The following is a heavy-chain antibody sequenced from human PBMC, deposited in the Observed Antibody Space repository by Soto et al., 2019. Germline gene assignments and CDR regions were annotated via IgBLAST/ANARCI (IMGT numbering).Heavy chain of an antibody. D-gene: IGHD3-3*01. CDR3: ARPVYYDFWSGYYYFDY. CDR2: ISAYNGNT. CDR1: GYTFTSYG. Sequence: ASVKVSCKASGYTFTSYGISWVRQAPGQGLEWMGWISAYNGNTNYAQKLQGRVTMTTDTSTSTAYMELRSRRFDDTAVYYCARPVYYDFWSGYYYFDYWGQGTLVTVSS. J-gene: IGHJ4*02. V-gene: IGHV1-18*01.